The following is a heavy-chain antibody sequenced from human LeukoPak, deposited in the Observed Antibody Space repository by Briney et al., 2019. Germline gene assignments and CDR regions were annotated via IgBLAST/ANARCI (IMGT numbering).Heavy chain of an antibody. V-gene: IGHV3-23*01. CDR1: GFTFSSYA. J-gene: IGHJ6*03. Sequence: HPGGSLRPSCAASGFTFSSYAMSWVRQAPGKGLEWVSAISGSGGSTYYADSVKGRFTMSRDNSKNTLYLQMNSLRAEDTAVYYCAKSRGAYMDVWGKGTTVTVSS. CDR3: AKSRGAYMDV. D-gene: IGHD3-10*01. CDR2: ISGSGGST.